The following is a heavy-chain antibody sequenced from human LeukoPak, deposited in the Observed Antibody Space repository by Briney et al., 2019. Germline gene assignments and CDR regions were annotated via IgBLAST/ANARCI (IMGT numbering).Heavy chain of an antibody. CDR1: GYTFTSYG. Sequence: ASVKVSCKASGYTFTSYGISWVRQAPGQGLEWMGWISAYNGNTNNAQKFQGRVTMTTDTSTRTSYMELRSLRSDDTAVDYCARGLQENLAWLQAFSAFDIWGQGTMVTISS. V-gene: IGHV1-18*01. CDR3: ARGLQENLAWLQAFSAFDI. J-gene: IGHJ3*02. D-gene: IGHD5-24*01. CDR2: ISAYNGNT.